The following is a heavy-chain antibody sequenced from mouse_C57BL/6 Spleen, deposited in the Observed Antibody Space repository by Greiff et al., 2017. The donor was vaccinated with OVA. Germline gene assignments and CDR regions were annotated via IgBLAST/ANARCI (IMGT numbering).Heavy chain of an antibody. D-gene: IGHD3-2*02. CDR2: IHPNSGST. Sequence: QVQLQQPGAELVKPGASVKLSCKASGYTFTSYWMHWVKQRPGQGLEWIGMIHPNSGSTNYNEKFKSKATLTVDKSSSTAYMQLSSLTSEDSAVYYCARSDSSGYGDAYWGQGTLVTVSA. CDR3: ARSDSSGYGDAY. CDR1: GYTFTSYW. V-gene: IGHV1-64*01. J-gene: IGHJ3*01.